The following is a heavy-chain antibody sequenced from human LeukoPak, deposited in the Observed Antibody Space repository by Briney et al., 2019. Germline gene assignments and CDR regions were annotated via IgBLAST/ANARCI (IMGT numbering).Heavy chain of an antibody. J-gene: IGHJ1*01. D-gene: IGHD4-11*01. Sequence: GGSLRLSCAASGFTFAHYGMHWVRQTPGAGLEWVAVIWSDGSDKYYAKSVKGRFTISRDNSKNSLFLQMNSLRPEDTAVYYCAKDAQRGFDYSNSLQNWGQGILVTVSS. CDR3: AKDAQRGFDYSNSLQN. CDR2: IWSDGSDK. CDR1: GFTFAHYG. V-gene: IGHV3-33*06.